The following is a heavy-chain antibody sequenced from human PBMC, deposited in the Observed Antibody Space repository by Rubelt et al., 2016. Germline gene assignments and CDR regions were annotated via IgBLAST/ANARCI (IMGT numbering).Heavy chain of an antibody. Sequence: QMQLVQSGPEVKKPGTSVKVSCKASGFTFTSSAVQWVRQARGQRLEWIGRIVVGSGNTNYAQKFQEDVPITRDMSTRTAYMELSSLRSEDTAVYYCAIRQPDYGDLDFDYWGQGTRVTVSS. V-gene: IGHV1-58*01. D-gene: IGHD4-17*01. CDR3: AIRQPDYGDLDFDY. J-gene: IGHJ4*02. CDR1: GFTFTSSA. CDR2: IVVGSGNT.